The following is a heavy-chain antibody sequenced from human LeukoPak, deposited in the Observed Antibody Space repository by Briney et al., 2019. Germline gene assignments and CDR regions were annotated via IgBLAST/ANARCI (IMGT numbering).Heavy chain of an antibody. Sequence: SETLSLTCTVSGGSISSHYWSWIRQPPGKGLEWIGYIHHTGHTRYNPSLTNRVSISADTSKNQFSLILNSLTTADTAVYYCVRDHEVITPAVGHWFDPWGQGPSHRLL. CDR1: GGSISSHY. CDR2: IHHTGHT. D-gene: IGHD4-23*01. J-gene: IGHJ5*02. V-gene: IGHV4-59*11. CDR3: VRDHEVITPAVGHWFDP.